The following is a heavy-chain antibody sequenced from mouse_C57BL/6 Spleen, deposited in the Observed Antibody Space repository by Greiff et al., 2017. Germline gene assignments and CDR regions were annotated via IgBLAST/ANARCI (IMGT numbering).Heavy chain of an antibody. Sequence: DVKLVESEGGLVQPGSSMKLSCTASGFTFSDYYMAWVRQVPEKGLEWVANINYDGSSTYYLDSLKSRFIISRDNAKNILYLQMSSLKSEDTATYYCARDRDYYGSSYLDYWGQGTTLTVSS. J-gene: IGHJ2*01. V-gene: IGHV5-16*01. CDR1: GFTFSDYY. CDR3: ARDRDYYGSSYLDY. D-gene: IGHD1-1*01. CDR2: INYDGSST.